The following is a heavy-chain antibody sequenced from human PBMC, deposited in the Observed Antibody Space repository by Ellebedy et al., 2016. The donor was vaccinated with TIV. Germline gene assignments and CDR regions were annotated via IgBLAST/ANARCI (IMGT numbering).Heavy chain of an antibody. Sequence: GESLKISCAASGFIFNNNSMNWVRQAPGKGLEWVSYISAGGRTIYYADSVKGRFAISRDNAKNSLFLQMSTLGAEDTAVYYCAKEFSRSWGAWGQGTTVTVSS. CDR1: GFIFNNNS. CDR3: AKEFSRSWGA. J-gene: IGHJ6*02. D-gene: IGHD3-16*01. CDR2: ISAGGRTI. V-gene: IGHV3-48*04.